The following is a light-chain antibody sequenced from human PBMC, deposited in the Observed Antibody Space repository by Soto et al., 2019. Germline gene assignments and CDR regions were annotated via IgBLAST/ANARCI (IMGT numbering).Light chain of an antibody. CDR3: SSYTGGNPSYV. CDR1: SSDVGGYDY. V-gene: IGLV2-8*01. Sequence: QSVLTQPPSASGSPGQSVTISCTGTSSDVGGYDYVSWYQQHPGKAPKLMIYEVTIRPSGVSDRFSGSKSGNTASLTVSGLQAEDEADYYRSSYTGGNPSYVFGTGTKGTVL. CDR2: EVT. J-gene: IGLJ1*01.